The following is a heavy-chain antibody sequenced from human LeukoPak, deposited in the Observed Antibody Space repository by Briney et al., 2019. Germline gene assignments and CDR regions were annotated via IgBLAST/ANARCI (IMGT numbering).Heavy chain of an antibody. CDR2: INPNSGGT. V-gene: IGHV1-2*02. CDR1: GYTFTGYY. Sequence: ASVKVSCKASGYTFTGYYMHWVRQAPGQGLEWMGWINPNSGGTNYAQKFQGRVTMTRDTSISTAYMELSSLRSDDTAVYYCARGSPSGSWFIDFWGQGSLVTVSS. D-gene: IGHD3-10*01. J-gene: IGHJ4*02. CDR3: ARGSPSGSWFIDF.